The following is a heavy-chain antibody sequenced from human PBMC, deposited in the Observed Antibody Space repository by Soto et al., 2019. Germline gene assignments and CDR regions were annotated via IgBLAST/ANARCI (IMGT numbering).Heavy chain of an antibody. D-gene: IGHD2-21*02. CDR2: ISSSGST. V-gene: IGHV4-31*03. Sequence: LTCTVSGDSIGGVGYWSWIRQFPGRGLEWIGCISSSGSTYYNPALNNRISLSLDTSQNQFSLKLLSVTAADTAIYYCARSGVTGIVIPSHWLDPWGQGTPVPVYS. CDR3: ARSGVTGIVIPSHWLDP. CDR1: GDSIGGVGY. J-gene: IGHJ5*02.